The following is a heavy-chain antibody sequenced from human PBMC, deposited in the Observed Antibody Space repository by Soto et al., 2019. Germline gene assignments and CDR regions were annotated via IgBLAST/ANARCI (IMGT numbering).Heavy chain of an antibody. CDR3: ASXMVEFATYYYYYYGMDV. D-gene: IGHD3-10*01. Sequence: SETLSLTCTVSGGSISSYYWSWIRQPPGKGLEWIGSIYYSGSTYYNPSLKSRVTISVDTSKNQFSLKLSSVTAADTAVYYCASXMVEFATYYYYYYGMDVWGQGTTVTVSS. CDR1: GGSISSYY. V-gene: IGHV4-39*01. J-gene: IGHJ6*02. CDR2: IYYSGST.